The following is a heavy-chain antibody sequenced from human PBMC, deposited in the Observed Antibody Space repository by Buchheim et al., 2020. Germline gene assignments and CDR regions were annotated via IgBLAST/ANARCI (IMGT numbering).Heavy chain of an antibody. CDR3: ARAPGVEMATSDRFDF. J-gene: IGHJ4*02. V-gene: IGHV4-31*03. CDR1: GGSINNGAYC. D-gene: IGHD5-24*01. Sequence: QVQLQESGPGLVKPSQTLSLTCTVSGGSINNGAYCWSWIRQHPGKGLEWIGCMFSGGGAYSNPSPRSRLSISVDTSKNQFSLRLNSVNATDTAVYYCARAPGVEMATSDRFDFWGQGTL. CDR2: MFSGGGA.